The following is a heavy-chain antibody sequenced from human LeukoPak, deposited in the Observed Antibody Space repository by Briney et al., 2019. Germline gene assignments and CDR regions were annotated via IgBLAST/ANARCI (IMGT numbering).Heavy chain of an antibody. J-gene: IGHJ4*02. Sequence: KPSETLSLTCTVSGGSISSSSYYWGWIRQPPGKGLEWIGSIYYSGSTYYNPPLKSRVTISVDTSKNQFSLKLSSVTAADTAVYYCARFIAAADTIDYWGQGTLVTVSS. D-gene: IGHD6-13*01. V-gene: IGHV4-39*01. CDR1: GGSISSSSYY. CDR2: IYYSGST. CDR3: ARFIAAADTIDY.